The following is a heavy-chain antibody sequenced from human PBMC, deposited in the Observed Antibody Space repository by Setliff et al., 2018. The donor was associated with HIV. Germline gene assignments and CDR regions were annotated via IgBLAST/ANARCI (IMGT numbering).Heavy chain of an antibody. CDR2: VNHKGVA. V-gene: IGHV4-34*01. D-gene: IGHD2-21*01. Sequence: KPSETLSLTCDVYGGAFSGYYWTWIRQSPGRGLEWIGEVNHKGVANYSPSLMRRATISADTSKNQFSLRLSSVTAADTALYFCTRAQIAAPRPFDYWGQGTLVTVSS. CDR1: GGAFSGYY. CDR3: TRAQIAAPRPFDY. J-gene: IGHJ4*02.